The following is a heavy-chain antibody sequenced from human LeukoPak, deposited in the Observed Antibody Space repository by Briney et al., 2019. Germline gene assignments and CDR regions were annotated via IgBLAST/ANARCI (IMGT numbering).Heavy chain of an antibody. CDR1: GYSFTNYW. J-gene: IGHJ4*02. CDR3: ARPHSGYYGMVDC. CDR2: IYPRDSDT. V-gene: IGHV5-51*01. Sequence: GESLKISCEGSGYSFTNYWIGWVRQMPGKGLEWMGIIYPRDSDTRYSPSFQGQVTISADKSISTAYLQWSSLKASDTAMYYCARPHSGYYGMVDCWGQGTLVTVSS. D-gene: IGHD3-22*01.